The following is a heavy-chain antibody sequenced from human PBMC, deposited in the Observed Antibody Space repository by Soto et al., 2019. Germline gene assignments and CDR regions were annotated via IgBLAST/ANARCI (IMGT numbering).Heavy chain of an antibody. CDR3: ARDLGSGWTH. D-gene: IGHD6-19*01. CDR1: GFTVSSSY. CDR2: IYSGGST. V-gene: IGHV3-66*01. J-gene: IGHJ4*02. Sequence: EVQLVESGGGLVQPGGSLRLSCATSGFTVSSSYMIWVRQAPGKRLEWVSVIYSGGSTYYADSVKGRFTISRDNSKNTLYLQMNSLRAEDTAVYYCARDLGSGWTHWGQGTLVTVSS.